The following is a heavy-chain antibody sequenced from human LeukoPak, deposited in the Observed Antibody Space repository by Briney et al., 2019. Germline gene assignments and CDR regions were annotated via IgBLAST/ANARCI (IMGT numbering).Heavy chain of an antibody. CDR2: INSDGSDI. CDR1: GFTISSNW. D-gene: IGHD2-2*01. J-gene: IGHJ4*02. Sequence: GGSLRLSCAASGFTISSNWMHWVRQAPGKGLLWVSRINSDGSDISYADSVKGRFTISRDNAKNTLYLQMNSLRAEDTAVYYCAKVSGYCSSTSCKVGDYWGQGTLVTVSS. V-gene: IGHV3-74*01. CDR3: AKVSGYCSSTSCKVGDY.